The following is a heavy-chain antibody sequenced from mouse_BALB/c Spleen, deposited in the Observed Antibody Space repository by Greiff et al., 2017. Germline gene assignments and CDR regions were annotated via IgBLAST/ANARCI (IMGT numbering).Heavy chain of an antibody. J-gene: IGHJ4*01. V-gene: IGHV3-2*02. CDR1: GYSITSDYA. Sequence: EVMLVESGPGLVKPSQSLSLTCTVTGYSITSDYAWNWIRQFPGNKLEWMGYISYSGSTSYNPSLKSRISITRDTSKNQFFLQLNSVTTEDTATYYCAASTARASYYAMDYWGQGTSVTVSS. CDR3: AASTARASYYAMDY. D-gene: IGHD3-1*01. CDR2: ISYSGST.